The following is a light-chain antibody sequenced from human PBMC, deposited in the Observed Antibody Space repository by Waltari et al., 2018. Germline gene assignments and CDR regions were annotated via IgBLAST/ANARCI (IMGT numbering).Light chain of an antibody. CDR3: QQRSDWLT. V-gene: IGKV1-8*01. CDR1: QGISSY. CDR2: AAS. J-gene: IGKJ4*01. Sequence: AIRITQSPSSLSASTGDRVTITCRASQGISSYLAWYQQKPGKAPKLLIYAASTLQSGVPSRFSGSGSGTDFTLTISCLQSEDFATYYCQQRSDWLTFGGGTRVEIK.